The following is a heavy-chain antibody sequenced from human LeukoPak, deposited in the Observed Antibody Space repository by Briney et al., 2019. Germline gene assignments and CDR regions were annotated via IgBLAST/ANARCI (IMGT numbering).Heavy chain of an antibody. CDR3: ALREDGKWAAAAEVNDY. Sequence: SETLSLTCAVYGGSFSGYYWSWIRQPPGKGLEWIGEINHSGSTNYNPSLKSRVTISVDTSKNQFSPKLSSVTAADTAVYYCALREDGKWAAAAEVNDYWGQGTLVTVSS. D-gene: IGHD6-13*01. V-gene: IGHV4-34*01. CDR2: INHSGST. CDR1: GGSFSGYY. J-gene: IGHJ4*02.